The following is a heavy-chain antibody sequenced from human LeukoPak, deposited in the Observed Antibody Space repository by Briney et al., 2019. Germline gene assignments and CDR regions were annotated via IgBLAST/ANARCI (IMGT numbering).Heavy chain of an antibody. J-gene: IGHJ3*02. Sequence: PSQTLSLTCTVSGGSISSGDYYWSWIRQPPGKGLGWIGYIYYSGSTYYNPSLKSRVTISVDTSKNQFSLKLSSVTAADTAVYYCARGSRIMITFGGVEARVDAFDIWGQGTMVTVSS. V-gene: IGHV4-30-4*01. CDR3: ARGSRIMITFGGVEARVDAFDI. D-gene: IGHD3-16*01. CDR2: IYYSGST. CDR1: GGSISSGDYY.